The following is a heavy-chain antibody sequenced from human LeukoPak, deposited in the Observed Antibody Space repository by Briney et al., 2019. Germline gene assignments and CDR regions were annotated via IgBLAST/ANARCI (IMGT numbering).Heavy chain of an antibody. J-gene: IGHJ3*01. V-gene: IGHV4-38-2*02. CDR2: MYHTGST. Sequence: SETLSLTCTVSGYSMSSGYYWGWIRQPPERGLEWIGSMYHTGSTYYNPSLKSRVTISVDTSKNQFSLKLSSVTAADTAVFYCAREAMGDAFDLWGQGTMVTVSS. D-gene: IGHD5-18*01. CDR1: GYSMSSGYY. CDR3: AREAMGDAFDL.